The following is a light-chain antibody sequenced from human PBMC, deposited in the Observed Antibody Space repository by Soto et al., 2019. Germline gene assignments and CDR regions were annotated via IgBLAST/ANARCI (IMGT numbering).Light chain of an antibody. CDR1: QSISSY. J-gene: IGKJ4*01. V-gene: IGKV1-39*01. CDR2: AAS. Sequence: DIQMTQSPSSLSASVGDRVTITCRASQSISSYLHWYQQKPGKAPKLLIYAASNLQSGVPSRFSASGSGTDFTLTLNSLQPEDFAIYYCQQYNNWLMLSFGGGTKVEIK. CDR3: QQYNNWLMLS.